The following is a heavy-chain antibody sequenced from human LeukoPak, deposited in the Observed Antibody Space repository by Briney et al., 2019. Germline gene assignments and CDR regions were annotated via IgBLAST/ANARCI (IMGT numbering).Heavy chain of an antibody. CDR2: IYTSGST. J-gene: IGHJ6*03. V-gene: IGHV4-61*02. CDR1: GGSISSGSYY. CDR3: ARVQRDYYYYMDV. Sequence: SETLSLTCTVSGGSISSGSYYWSWIRQPAGKGLEWIGRIYTSGSTNYNPSLKSRVTISVDTSKNQFSLKLSSVTAADTAVYYCARVQRDYYYYMDVWGKGTTVTVSS.